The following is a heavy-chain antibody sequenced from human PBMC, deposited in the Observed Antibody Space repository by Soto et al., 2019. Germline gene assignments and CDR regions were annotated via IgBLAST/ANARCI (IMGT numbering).Heavy chain of an antibody. V-gene: IGHV3-33*01. CDR3: ARDRKNYYDSSGYPHFDY. D-gene: IGHD3-22*01. CDR1: GFTFSSYG. J-gene: IGHJ4*02. CDR2: IWYDGSNK. Sequence: PGGSLRLSCAASGFTFSSYGMHWVRQAPGKGLEWVAVIWYDGSNKYYADSVKGRFTISRDNSKNTLYLQMNSLRAEDTAVYYCARDRKNYYDSSGYPHFDYWGQGTLVTVSS.